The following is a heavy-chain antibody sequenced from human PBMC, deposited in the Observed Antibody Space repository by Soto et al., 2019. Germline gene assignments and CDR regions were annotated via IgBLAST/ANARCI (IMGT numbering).Heavy chain of an antibody. CDR1: GFSLASSS. J-gene: IGHJ4*02. CDR2: ISYDGSNK. V-gene: IGHV3-30-3*01. CDR3: AKAPGIIVAGFDY. Sequence: PLRLSYAASGFSLASSSINWGREGPGKGLEWVAVISYDGSNKYYADSVKGRFTISRDNSKNTVYLQMNSLRADDTAVYYCAKAPGIIVAGFDYWGQGTPVTASS. D-gene: IGHD6-19*01.